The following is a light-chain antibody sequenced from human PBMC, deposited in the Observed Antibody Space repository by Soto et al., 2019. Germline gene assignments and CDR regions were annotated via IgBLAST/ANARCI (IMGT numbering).Light chain of an antibody. CDR1: SSNIGSNY. J-gene: IGLJ3*02. CDR2: RNN. V-gene: IGLV1-47*01. Sequence: QSVLTQPPSASETPGQRVTISCSGSSSNIGSNYVYWYQQLPGTAPKLLIYRNNQRPSGVPDRFSASKSGASASLAISGLRSEDEADYYCAAWDDSLSGWVFGEGTKLTVL. CDR3: AAWDDSLSGWV.